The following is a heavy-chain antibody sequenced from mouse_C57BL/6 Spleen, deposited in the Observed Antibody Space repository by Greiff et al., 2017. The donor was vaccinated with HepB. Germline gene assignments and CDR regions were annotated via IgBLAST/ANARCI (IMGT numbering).Heavy chain of an antibody. D-gene: IGHD1-1*01. V-gene: IGHV1-55*01. CDR2: IYPGSGST. Sequence: QVQLQQSGAELVKPGASVKMSCKASGYTFTSYWITWVKQRPGQGLECIGDIYPGSGSTNYNEKFKSKATLTVDTSSSTAYMQLSSLTSEDSAVYYCARPSYYGSSYSYFDYWGQGTTLTVSS. CDR3: ARPSYYGSSYSYFDY. CDR1: GYTFTSYW. J-gene: IGHJ2*01.